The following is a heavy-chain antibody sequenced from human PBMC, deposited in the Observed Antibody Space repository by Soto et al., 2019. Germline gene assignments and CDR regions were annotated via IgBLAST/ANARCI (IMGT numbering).Heavy chain of an antibody. D-gene: IGHD6-6*01. CDR1: GYSFTNND. V-gene: IGHV1-8*01. Sequence: ASVKVSCKASGYSFTNNDVSWVRQATGQGLEWMGWLNPGSGDTGYAQKFQGRVTMTRDTSISTAYMDLSRLRSDDTAVYYCARDLFGYSSSLLAPGYWGQGTLVTVSS. CDR2: LNPGSGDT. CDR3: ARDLFGYSSSLLAPGY. J-gene: IGHJ4*02.